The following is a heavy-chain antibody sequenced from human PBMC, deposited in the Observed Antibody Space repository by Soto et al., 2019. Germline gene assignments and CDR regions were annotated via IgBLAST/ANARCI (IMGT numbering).Heavy chain of an antibody. V-gene: IGHV3-48*01. Sequence: EVQLVESGGGKVQPGGSLRLSCAGSGFSFSDFSMNWVRQAPGKGLEWISYINRDSSVIMYADSLRGRVTISRDNAKNTLFLQINRLRVKDTAVSNCARDCAGTCLFAYWSPGIAVTVSS. CDR3: ARDCAGTCLFAY. CDR2: INRDSSVI. CDR1: GFSFSDFS. J-gene: IGHJ4*02. D-gene: IGHD2-15*01.